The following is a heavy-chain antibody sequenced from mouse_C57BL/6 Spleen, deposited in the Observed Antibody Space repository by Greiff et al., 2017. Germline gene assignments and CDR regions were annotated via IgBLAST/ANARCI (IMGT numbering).Heavy chain of an antibody. J-gene: IGHJ2*01. CDR2: IDPTSGGT. Sequence: QVQLQQPGAELVKPGASVKLSCKASGYTFTSYWMHWVKQRPGRGLEWIGRIDPTSGGTKYNEKFKSKATLTVDKPSSTAYMQLSSLTSEVSAVFNCARRAKAGPYEDWGQGTTLTVAS. CDR3: ARRAKAGPYED. V-gene: IGHV1-72*01. CDR1: GYTFTSYW. D-gene: IGHD3-3*01.